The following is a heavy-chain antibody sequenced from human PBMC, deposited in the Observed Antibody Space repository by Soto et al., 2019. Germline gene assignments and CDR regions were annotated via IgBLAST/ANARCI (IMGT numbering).Heavy chain of an antibody. J-gene: IGHJ6*02. CDR1: GLTFNNAW. V-gene: IGHV3-15*01. CDR3: SALSNFRHYYYGLDV. D-gene: IGHD1-1*01. Sequence: EVQLVESGGGLVEPGGSLRLSCAASGLTFNNAWMSWVRQAPGKGLEWVGRIRSKTDGGTRDYAAPVKGRFTISRDDSKNTLYLQMNSLKSEDTAVYFCSALSNFRHYYYGLDVWGQGTTVTVSS. CDR2: IRSKTDGGTR.